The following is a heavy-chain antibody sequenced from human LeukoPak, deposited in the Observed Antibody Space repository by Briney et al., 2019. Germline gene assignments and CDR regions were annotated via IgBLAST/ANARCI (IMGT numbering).Heavy chain of an antibody. D-gene: IGHD3-22*01. CDR1: GYTFTGYY. V-gene: IGHV1-2*02. J-gene: IGHJ4*02. CDR2: INPNSSGT. CDR3: ARGNYYDSSGYYYVGYFDH. Sequence: ASVKVSCKASGYTFTGYYMHWVRQAPGQGLEWMGWINPNSSGTNYAQKFQGRVTMTRDTSISTAYMELSRLRSDDTAVYYCARGNYYDSSGYYYVGYFDHWGQGTLVTVSS.